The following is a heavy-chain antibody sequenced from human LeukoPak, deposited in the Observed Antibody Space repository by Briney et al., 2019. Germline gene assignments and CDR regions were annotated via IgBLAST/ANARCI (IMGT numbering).Heavy chain of an antibody. J-gene: IGHJ6*01. Sequence: GGSLRLSCAASGFTFSSSWMLWVRQAPGKGLLWVSRINTDGSSTSYADSVKGRFTISRDNAENTLYLQMNSLRAEDTAVYYWARGPMVRGAYGMDVWGQGTTVTVSS. CDR1: GFTFSSSW. V-gene: IGHV3-74*01. D-gene: IGHD3-10*01. CDR3: ARGPMVRGAYGMDV. CDR2: INTDGSST.